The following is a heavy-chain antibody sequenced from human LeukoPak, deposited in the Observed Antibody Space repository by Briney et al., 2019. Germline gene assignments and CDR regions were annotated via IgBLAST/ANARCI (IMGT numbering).Heavy chain of an antibody. Sequence: PSETLSLTCTVSGGSISRSCYYGVWIPDPPEKALEGIGSMYYSGSGRTYYNPSFKSRVTISVDTPNNQVPLKLSSVTAADTAVYYCAKHTHSGYDLSHWGQGTLVTVSS. V-gene: IGHV4-39*01. CDR2: MYYSGSGRT. CDR3: AKHTHSGYDLSH. J-gene: IGHJ4*02. D-gene: IGHD5-12*01. CDR1: GGSISRSCYY.